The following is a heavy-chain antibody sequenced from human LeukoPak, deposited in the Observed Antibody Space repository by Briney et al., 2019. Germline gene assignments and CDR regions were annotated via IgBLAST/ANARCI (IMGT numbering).Heavy chain of an antibody. V-gene: IGHV4-59*01. Sequence: SETLSLTCTVSGGSISSYYWSWIRQPPGKGLEWIGYIYYSGSTNYNPSLKSRVTISVDTSKNQFSLKLSSVTAADTAVYYCARTRITIFGVDPPFDYWGQGTLVTVSS. CDR2: IYYSGST. CDR1: GGSISSYY. D-gene: IGHD3-3*01. CDR3: ARTRITIFGVDPPFDY. J-gene: IGHJ4*02.